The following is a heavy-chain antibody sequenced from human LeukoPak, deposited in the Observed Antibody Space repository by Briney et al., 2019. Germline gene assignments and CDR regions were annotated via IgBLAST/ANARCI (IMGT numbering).Heavy chain of an antibody. Sequence: GGSLRLSCAASGFTFSSYAMSWVRQAPGKGLERVSAISGSGGSTYYADSVKGRFTISRDNSKNTLYLQMNSLRAEDTAVYYCAKAGGCSSTSCYSFYYYYYGMDVWGQGTTVTVSS. D-gene: IGHD2-2*01. CDR3: AKAGGCSSTSCYSFYYYYYGMDV. CDR2: ISGSGGST. V-gene: IGHV3-23*01. J-gene: IGHJ6*02. CDR1: GFTFSSYA.